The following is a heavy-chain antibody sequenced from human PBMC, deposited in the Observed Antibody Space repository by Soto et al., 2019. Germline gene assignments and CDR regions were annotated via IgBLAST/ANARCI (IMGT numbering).Heavy chain of an antibody. CDR3: ARPTYYYDSSGPPAY. CDR1: GFTFSTYS. V-gene: IGHV3-48*01. Sequence: PGGSLRLSCAASGFTFSTYSMNWVRQAPGKGLEWVSYISSSSSTIFYTDSAKGRFTVSRDNAKNSLYLQMNSLRAEDTAFYYCARPTYYYDSSGPPAYWGQGTLVTVSS. J-gene: IGHJ4*02. D-gene: IGHD3-22*01. CDR2: ISSSSSTI.